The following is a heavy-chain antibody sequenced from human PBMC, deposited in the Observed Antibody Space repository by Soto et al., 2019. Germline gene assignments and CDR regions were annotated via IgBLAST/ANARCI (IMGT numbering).Heavy chain of an antibody. Sequence: ASVNVSCTASGYTFTSYDINRVRQATGQGLEWMGWMKPNSGNTGYAQKFQGRVTMTRNTSISTAYRELSSLRSEDTAVIYCARIVRRWYRPFDPWGQGPMATVSS. CDR1: GYTFTSYD. V-gene: IGHV1-8*01. D-gene: IGHD6-13*01. J-gene: IGHJ5*02. CDR2: MKPNSGNT. CDR3: ARIVRRWYRPFDP.